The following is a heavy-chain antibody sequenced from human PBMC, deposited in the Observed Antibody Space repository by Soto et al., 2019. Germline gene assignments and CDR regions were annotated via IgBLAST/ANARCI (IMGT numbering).Heavy chain of an antibody. CDR2: INTNTGNP. J-gene: IGHJ4*02. Sequence: GPSVKVSCKASGYTFTSYAMNWVRQAPGQGLEWMGWINTNTGNPTYAQGFTGRFVFSLDTSVSTAYLQICSLKAEDTAVYYCARDKGGSYVDYFDYWGQGTLVTVSS. D-gene: IGHD1-26*01. V-gene: IGHV7-4-1*01. CDR3: ARDKGGSYVDYFDY. CDR1: GYTFTSYA.